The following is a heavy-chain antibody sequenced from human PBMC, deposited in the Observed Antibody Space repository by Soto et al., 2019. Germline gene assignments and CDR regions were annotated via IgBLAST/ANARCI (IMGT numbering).Heavy chain of an antibody. Sequence: VQLVQSGAEVKRPGSSVKVSCKAPVGTFSDYNIAWVRQARGQGLEWMGRIIPKLGITNYAHKFQDRVRITADKATSTAYMELTSLRYEDTAAYFCARVEGTRTTNFYHYMDVWGEGTSVTVS. J-gene: IGHJ6*03. CDR2: IIPKLGIT. CDR1: VGTFSDYN. D-gene: IGHD2-8*01. V-gene: IGHV1-69*02. CDR3: ARVEGTRTTNFYHYMDV.